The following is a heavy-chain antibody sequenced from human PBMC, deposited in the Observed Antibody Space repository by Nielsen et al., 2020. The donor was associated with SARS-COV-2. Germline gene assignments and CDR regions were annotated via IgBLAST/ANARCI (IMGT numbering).Heavy chain of an antibody. V-gene: IGHV4-39*07. J-gene: IGHJ4*02. CDR3: ARVRSNFWYDFWSGLTFDY. CDR1: GGSISSSSYY. Sequence: SETLSLTCTVSGGSISSSSYYWGWIRQPPGKGLEWIGSIYYSGSTNYNPSLKSRVTISVDTSKNQFSLKLSSVTAADTAVYYCARVRSNFWYDFWSGLTFDYWGQGTLVTVSS. D-gene: IGHD3-3*01. CDR2: IYYSGST.